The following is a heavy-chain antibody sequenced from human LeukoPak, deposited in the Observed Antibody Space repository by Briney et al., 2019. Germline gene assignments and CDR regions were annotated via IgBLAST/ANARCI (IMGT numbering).Heavy chain of an antibody. CDR3: ARYSRPAATLDY. Sequence: SETLSLTCAVCGGSFSGYYWSWNRQPPGKGLEWIGEINHSGSTNYNPSLKSRVTISVDTSKNQFSLKLSSVTAADTAVYYCARYSRPAATLDYWGQGTLFTVSS. CDR1: GGSFSGYY. V-gene: IGHV4-34*01. D-gene: IGHD2-2*01. CDR2: INHSGST. J-gene: IGHJ4*02.